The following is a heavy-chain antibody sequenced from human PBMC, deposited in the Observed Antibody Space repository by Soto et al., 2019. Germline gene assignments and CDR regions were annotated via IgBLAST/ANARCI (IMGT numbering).Heavy chain of an antibody. CDR2: IIPILGIA. CDR3: AASSSFFNEYYFDY. D-gene: IGHD6-13*01. CDR1: GGTFSSYT. J-gene: IGHJ4*02. V-gene: IGHV1-69*02. Sequence: QVQLVQSGAEVKKPGSSVKVSCKASGGTFSSYTISWVRQAPGQGLEWMGRIIPILGIANYAQKFQGRVTITADKSTSTAYMELSSLRSEDTAVDYCAASSSFFNEYYFDYWGQGTLVTVSS.